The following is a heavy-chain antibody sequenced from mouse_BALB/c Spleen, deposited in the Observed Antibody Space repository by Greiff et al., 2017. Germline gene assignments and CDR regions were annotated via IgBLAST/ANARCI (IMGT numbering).Heavy chain of an antibody. CDR1: GYSFTGYF. CDR3: ARWGYYGSSDWYFDV. V-gene: IGHV1-20*02. Sequence: EVQLQQSGPELVKPGASVKISCKASGYSFTGYFMNWVMQSHGKSLEWIGRINPYNGDTFYNQKFKGKATLTVDKSSSTAHMELRSLASEDSAVYYCARWGYYGSSDWYFDVWGAGTTVTVSS. CDR2: INPYNGDT. J-gene: IGHJ1*01. D-gene: IGHD1-1*01.